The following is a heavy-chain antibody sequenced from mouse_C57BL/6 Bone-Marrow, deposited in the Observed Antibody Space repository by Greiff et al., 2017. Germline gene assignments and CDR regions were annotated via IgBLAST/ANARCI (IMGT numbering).Heavy chain of an antibody. Sequence: DVMLVESGEGLVKPGGSLKLSCAASGFTFSSYAMSWVRQTPEKRLEWVAYISSGGDYIYYADTVKGRITISRDNARNTLYLQMSSLKSEDTAMYYVTRRGLWAHYYAMDYWGKGTSVTVSS. CDR2: ISSGGDYI. J-gene: IGHJ4*01. V-gene: IGHV5-9-1*02. D-gene: IGHD1-1*02. CDR1: GFTFSSYA. CDR3: TRRGLWAHYYAMDY.